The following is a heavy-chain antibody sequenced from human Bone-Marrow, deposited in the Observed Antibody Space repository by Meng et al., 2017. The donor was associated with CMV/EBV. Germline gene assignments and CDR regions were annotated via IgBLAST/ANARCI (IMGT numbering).Heavy chain of an antibody. CDR3: ARVGQQAARYNWFDP. J-gene: IGHJ5*02. V-gene: IGHV1-2*02. Sequence: ASVKVSCKASGYTFTGYYMHWVRQAPGQGLEWMGWINPNSGGTNYAQKFQGRVTMTRDTSISTAYMELSRLRSDDTAVYYFARVGQQAARYNWFDPWGQGTMVTVSS. CDR2: INPNSGGT. D-gene: IGHD6-13*01. CDR1: GYTFTGYY.